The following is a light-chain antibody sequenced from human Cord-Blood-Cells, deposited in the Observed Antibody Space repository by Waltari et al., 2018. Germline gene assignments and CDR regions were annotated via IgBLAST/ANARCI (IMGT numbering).Light chain of an antibody. CDR1: SSADGGYNY. CDR2: DVS. CDR3: SSYTSSSTVV. J-gene: IGLJ2*01. Sequence: QSALTQPASVSGSPGQPITIPCTGTSSADGGYNYVSGYQHPPGKAPKLMIYDVSNRPSGGSNRFSGSKSGNTASLTISGLQAEDEADYYCSSYTSSSTVVFGGGTKLTVL. V-gene: IGLV2-14*03.